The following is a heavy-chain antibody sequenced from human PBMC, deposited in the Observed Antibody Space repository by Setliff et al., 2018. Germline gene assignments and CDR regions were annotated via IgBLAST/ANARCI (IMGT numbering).Heavy chain of an antibody. D-gene: IGHD6-6*01. CDR1: GYTFTNHY. CDR2: INPGGGST. J-gene: IGHJ4*02. V-gene: IGHV1-46*01. CDR3: ATRRAARSPLTG. Sequence: ASVKVSCKASGYTFTNHYMHWVRQAPGQGLEWMGMINPGGGSTTYAQKFQGRVTMTRDTSTNTAYMELRSLTSDDTAVYYCATRRAARSPLTGWGQGTLVTVSS.